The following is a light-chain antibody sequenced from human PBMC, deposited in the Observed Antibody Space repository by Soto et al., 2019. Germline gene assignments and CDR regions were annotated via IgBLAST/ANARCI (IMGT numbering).Light chain of an antibody. CDR1: QGISNY. Sequence: DIQMTQSPSTLSGSVGDRVTITCRASQGISNYLARYQQKPGKVPKLLIYAASTLQSGVPSRFSGSGSGTDFTLIISSLQPEDVATYYCQEYNSAPTFGQGTRLEIK. J-gene: IGKJ5*01. V-gene: IGKV1-27*01. CDR3: QEYNSAPT. CDR2: AAS.